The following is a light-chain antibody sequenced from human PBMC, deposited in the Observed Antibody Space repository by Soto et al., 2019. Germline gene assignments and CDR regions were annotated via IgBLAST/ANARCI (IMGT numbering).Light chain of an antibody. Sequence: QSALTQPASVSGSPGQSITISCTGTSSDVGSDNLVSWYQQHPGKAPKLMIYEGSKRPSGVSNRFSGSKSGNTASLTISGLQAEDEADYYCCSYAGSSTAIFGGGPKLTVL. CDR2: EGS. CDR3: CSYAGSSTAI. V-gene: IGLV2-23*01. J-gene: IGLJ2*01. CDR1: SSDVGSDNL.